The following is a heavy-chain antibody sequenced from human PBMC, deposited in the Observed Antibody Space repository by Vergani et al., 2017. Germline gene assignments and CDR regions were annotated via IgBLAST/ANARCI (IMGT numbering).Heavy chain of an antibody. D-gene: IGHD6-13*01. CDR2: IDWDDDK. J-gene: IGHJ5*02. V-gene: IGHV2-70*04. CDR1: GFSLSTSGMR. CDR3: ARGGYSSSWFFDP. Sequence: QVTLKESGPALVKPTQTLTLTCTFSGFSLSTSGMRVSWIRQPPGKALEWLARIDWDDDKFYSTSLKTRLTISKDTSKNPVVLTMTNMDPVDTATYYCARGGYSSSWFFDPWGQGTLVTVSS.